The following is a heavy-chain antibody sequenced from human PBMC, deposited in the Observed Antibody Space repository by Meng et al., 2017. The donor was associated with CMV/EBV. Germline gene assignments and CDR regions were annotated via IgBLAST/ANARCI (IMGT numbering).Heavy chain of an antibody. CDR1: GYTLTGYY. CDR3: AISMVRGVNRPLDY. D-gene: IGHD3-10*01. Sequence: AAGYTLTGYYMHCVRQAHGQGLEWVGWINPNGGGTNNARKFQGRVTMTRDTSISTAYMELSRLRSDDTAVYYGAISMVRGVNRPLDYWGQGTLVTVSS. V-gene: IGHV1-2*02. J-gene: IGHJ4*02. CDR2: INPNGGGT.